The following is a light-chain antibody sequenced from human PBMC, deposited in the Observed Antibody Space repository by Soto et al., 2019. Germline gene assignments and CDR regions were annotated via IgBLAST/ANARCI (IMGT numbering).Light chain of an antibody. CDR3: QQRSNWPLT. Sequence: IVLTRCPGTLSLSLGERATLSCRASRSVSSSYLAWYQQKPGQAPRLLIYGASSRATGIPARFSGSGSGTDFTLTISSLEPEDFAVYYCQQRSNWPLTFSGGTRLEIK. CDR2: GAS. J-gene: IGKJ5*01. CDR1: RSVSSSY. V-gene: IGKV3D-20*02.